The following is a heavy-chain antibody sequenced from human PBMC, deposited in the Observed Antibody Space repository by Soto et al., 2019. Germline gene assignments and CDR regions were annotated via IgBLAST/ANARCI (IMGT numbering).Heavy chain of an antibody. V-gene: IGHV4-59*01. CDR3: ARDAKRSSGPHRGGFDP. D-gene: IGHD3-22*01. CDR2: IYYSGST. Sequence: SETLSLTCTVSGGSISSYYWSWIRQPPGKGLEWIGYIYYSGSTNYNPSLKSRVTISVDTSKNQFSLKLSSVTAADTAVYYCARDAKRSSGPHRGGFDPWGQGTLVTVSS. CDR1: GGSISSYY. J-gene: IGHJ5*02.